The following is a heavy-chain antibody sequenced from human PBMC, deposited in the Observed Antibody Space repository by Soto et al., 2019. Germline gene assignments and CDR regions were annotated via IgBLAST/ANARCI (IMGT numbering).Heavy chain of an antibody. Sequence: PSETLSLACRVSGGTINSADYFWSLIRQPPGKGLEWRGSIFYTGSTYYSPSLKSRASMSMDTSKNRFSLRLRYLTAADTAVYFCARVKAKLYRHYYFDYWRQGTPVTVPS. CDR1: GGTINSADYF. J-gene: IGHJ4*02. CDR3: ARVKAKLYRHYYFDY. V-gene: IGHV4-30-4*01. CDR2: IFYTGST. D-gene: IGHD2-15*01.